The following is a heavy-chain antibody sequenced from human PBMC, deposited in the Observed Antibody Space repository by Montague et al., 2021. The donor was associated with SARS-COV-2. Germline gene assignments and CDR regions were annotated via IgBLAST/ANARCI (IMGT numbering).Heavy chain of an antibody. Sequence: SETLSLTCTVSGGSISSYYWSWIRQPPGKGLEWIGYIYYSGSTNYNPSLKSRVTISVDTSKNQYSLKLSSVTAADTAVYYCARRALGYCSGGSCYSGFDYWGQGTLVTVSS. V-gene: IGHV4-59*08. CDR1: GGSISSYY. CDR2: IYYSGST. D-gene: IGHD2-15*01. J-gene: IGHJ4*02. CDR3: ARRALGYCSGGSCYSGFDY.